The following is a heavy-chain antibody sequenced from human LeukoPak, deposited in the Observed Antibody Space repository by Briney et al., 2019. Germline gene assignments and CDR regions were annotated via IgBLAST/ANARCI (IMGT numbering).Heavy chain of an antibody. D-gene: IGHD2-2*01. V-gene: IGHV3-23*01. J-gene: IGHJ5*02. Sequence: GGSLRLSCAASGFTFSSYAMSWVRQAPGKGLEWVSAISGSGGSTYYADSVKGRFTISRDNSKNTLYRQMNSLRAEDTAVYYCAKGKYCSSTSCYAGWFDPWGQGTLVTVSS. CDR2: ISGSGGST. CDR3: AKGKYCSSTSCYAGWFDP. CDR1: GFTFSSYA.